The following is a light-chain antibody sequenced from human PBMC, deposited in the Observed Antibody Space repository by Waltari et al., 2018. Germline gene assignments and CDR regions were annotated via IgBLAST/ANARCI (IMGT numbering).Light chain of an antibody. Sequence: QSALTQPASVSGSPGQSITIPCTGTSSDVGSYTLVSWYHQHPGKAPNLMIFDVSNRPSGISDRFSGSKSGNTASLTISGLQAEDEADYYCSSYTSSSTLVFGGGTKLTVL. CDR2: DVS. V-gene: IGLV2-14*02. CDR1: SSDVGSYTL. J-gene: IGLJ2*01. CDR3: SSYTSSSTLV.